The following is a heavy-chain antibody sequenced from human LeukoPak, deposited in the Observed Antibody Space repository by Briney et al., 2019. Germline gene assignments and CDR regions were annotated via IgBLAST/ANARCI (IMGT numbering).Heavy chain of an antibody. V-gene: IGHV1-2*02. CDR2: INPNSGGT. Sequence: GGSVNVSCKASGYTFTGNHIHWVRQAPGQGLEWMGWINPNSGGTNYAQKFQGRVTVTRDTPISTAYIELNRLRSDDTAVYYCARGYCSGGSGSGAWFDRWGQAPVVTVSS. D-gene: IGHD2-15*01. CDR1: GYTFTGNH. CDR3: ARGYCSGGSGSGAWFDR. J-gene: IGHJ5*02.